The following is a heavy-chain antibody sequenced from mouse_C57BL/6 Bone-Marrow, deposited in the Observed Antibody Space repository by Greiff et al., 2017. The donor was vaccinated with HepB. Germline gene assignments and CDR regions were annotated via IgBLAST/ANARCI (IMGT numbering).Heavy chain of an antibody. Sequence: QVQLQQSGAELVRPGTSVKVSCKASGYAFTNYLIEWVKQRPGQGLEWIGVINPGSGGTNYNEKFKGKATLTADKSTSTAYMQLRILTSEDAAVYFSARSDLWLRWEGYWGQGTSVTVSS. V-gene: IGHV1-54*01. CDR1: GYAFTNYL. J-gene: IGHJ4*01. CDR2: INPGSGGT. CDR3: ARSDLWLRWEGY. D-gene: IGHD2-2*01.